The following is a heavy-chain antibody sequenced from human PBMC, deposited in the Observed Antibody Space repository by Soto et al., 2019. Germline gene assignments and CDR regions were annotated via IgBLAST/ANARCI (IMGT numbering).Heavy chain of an antibody. D-gene: IGHD3-22*01. CDR2: INPGGGYT. CDR3: GREYFDSRGTPPGD. J-gene: IGHJ4*02. V-gene: IGHV1-46*01. Sequence: GASVKFSCKTSGYTFTHYYMHWVRLAPGQGLEWMGVINPGGGYTTYAQKFQGRVTMTRDTSSSTVYMELSSLKSEDTAVYYCGREYFDSRGTPPGDWGQGTLVTVSS. CDR1: GYTFTHYY.